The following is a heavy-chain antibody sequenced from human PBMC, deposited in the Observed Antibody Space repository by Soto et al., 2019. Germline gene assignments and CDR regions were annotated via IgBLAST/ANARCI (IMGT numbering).Heavy chain of an antibody. D-gene: IGHD3-3*01. CDR1: GFTFSSYS. CDR3: ARDSVDFWSGPYGMDV. V-gene: IGHV3-21*01. Sequence: GGFLRLSCAASGFTFSSYSMNWVRQAPGKGLEWVSSISSSSSYIYYADSVKGRFTISRDNAKNSLYLQMNSLRAEDTAVYYCARDSVDFWSGPYGMDVWGQGTTVTV. CDR2: ISSSSSYI. J-gene: IGHJ6*02.